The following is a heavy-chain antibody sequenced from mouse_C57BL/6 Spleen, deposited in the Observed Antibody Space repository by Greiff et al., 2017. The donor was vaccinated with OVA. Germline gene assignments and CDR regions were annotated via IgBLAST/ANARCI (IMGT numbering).Heavy chain of an antibody. CDR3: ARYNYGSSPFAY. J-gene: IGHJ3*01. D-gene: IGHD1-1*01. Sequence: QVQLQQPGTELVKPGASVKLSCKASGYTFTSYWMHWVKQRPGQGLEWIGNINPSNGGTNYNEKFKSKATLTVDNSSSTAYMQLSSLTSEDSAVYYCARYNYGSSPFAYWGQGTLVTVSA. CDR1: GYTFTSYW. V-gene: IGHV1-53*01. CDR2: INPSNGGT.